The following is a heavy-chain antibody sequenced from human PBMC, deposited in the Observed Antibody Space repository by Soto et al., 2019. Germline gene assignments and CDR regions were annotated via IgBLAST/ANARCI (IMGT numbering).Heavy chain of an antibody. Sequence: GASVKVSCKASGVTLSTSAVQWVRQARGQRLEWIGWIVFGSGNTNYAPQFQERVTITRDMSTSTAYMELTSLRAEDTAVYYCAKGRGSSAYEVYYFDYWGQGTLVTVSS. V-gene: IGHV1-58*01. CDR3: AKGRGSSAYEVYYFDY. J-gene: IGHJ4*02. CDR2: IVFGSGNT. CDR1: GVTLSTSA. D-gene: IGHD5-12*01.